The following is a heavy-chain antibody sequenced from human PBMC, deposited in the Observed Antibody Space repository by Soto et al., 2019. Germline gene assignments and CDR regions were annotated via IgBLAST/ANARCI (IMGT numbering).Heavy chain of an antibody. Sequence: EVQLVESGGGLVEPGGSLRLSCEASGFPFSSYAMNWVRQAPGKGLEWVSSISTSSGYIYFADSLRGRFTVSRDNAKNSLYLQMNSLTAEDTAVYYCARAPASYCGGDCLSMDYWGQGTLVIVSS. V-gene: IGHV3-21*02. J-gene: IGHJ4*02. CDR1: GFPFSSYA. CDR3: ARAPASYCGGDCLSMDY. D-gene: IGHD2-21*02. CDR2: ISTSSGYI.